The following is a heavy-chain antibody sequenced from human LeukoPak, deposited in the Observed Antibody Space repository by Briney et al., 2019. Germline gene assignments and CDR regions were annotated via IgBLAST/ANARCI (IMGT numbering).Heavy chain of an antibody. Sequence: SETLSLTCAVSGYSISSGHYWGWIRQPPGKGLEWIGSVYHSGITYYNPSLKSRVTISVDTSKNQFSLKLSSVTAADTAVYYCARSVGYWGQGTLVTVSS. CDR1: GYSISSGHY. J-gene: IGHJ4*01. CDR3: ARSVGY. CDR2: VYHSGIT. V-gene: IGHV4-38-2*01.